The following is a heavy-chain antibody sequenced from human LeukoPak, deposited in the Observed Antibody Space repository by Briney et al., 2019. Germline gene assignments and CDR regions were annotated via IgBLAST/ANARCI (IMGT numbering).Heavy chain of an antibody. Sequence: ASVKVSCKASGYTFTGYYMHWVRHAPGQGLEWMGWINPNSGGTNYAQKFQGRVTMTRDTSISTAYMELSRLRSDDTAVYYCARVILGLLDAFDIWGQGTMVTVSS. D-gene: IGHD1-26*01. V-gene: IGHV1-2*02. CDR1: GYTFTGYY. CDR3: ARVILGLLDAFDI. J-gene: IGHJ3*02. CDR2: INPNSGGT.